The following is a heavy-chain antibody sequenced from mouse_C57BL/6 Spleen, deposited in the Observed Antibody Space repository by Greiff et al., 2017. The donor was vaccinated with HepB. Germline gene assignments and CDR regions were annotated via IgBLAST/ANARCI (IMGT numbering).Heavy chain of an antibody. V-gene: IGHV2-2*01. CDR3: ASPYYSNYEGDYYAMDY. CDR2: IWSGGST. J-gene: IGHJ4*01. CDR1: GFSLTSYG. Sequence: QFQLQQSGPGLVQPSQSLSITCTVSGFSLTSYGVHWVRQSPGKGLEWLGVIWSGGSTDYNAAFISRLSISKDNSKSQVFFKMNSLQADDTAIYYCASPYYSNYEGDYYAMDYWGQGTSVTVSS. D-gene: IGHD2-5*01.